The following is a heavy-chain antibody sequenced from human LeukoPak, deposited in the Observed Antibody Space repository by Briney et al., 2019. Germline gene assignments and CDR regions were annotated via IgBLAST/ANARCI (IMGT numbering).Heavy chain of an antibody. V-gene: IGHV3-21*01. Sequence: GGSLRLSCAASGFTFSSYSMNWARQAPGKGLEWVSSISSSSSYIYYADSVKGRFTISRDNAKNSLYLQMNSLRAEDTAVYYCARGIPRADAFDIWGQGTMVTVSS. CDR1: GFTFSSYS. CDR3: ARGIPRADAFDI. J-gene: IGHJ3*02. CDR2: ISSSSSYI.